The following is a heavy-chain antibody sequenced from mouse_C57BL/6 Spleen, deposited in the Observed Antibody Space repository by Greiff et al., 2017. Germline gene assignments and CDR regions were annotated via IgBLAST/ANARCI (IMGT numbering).Heavy chain of an antibody. V-gene: IGHV1-82*01. CDR1: GYAFSSSW. CDR3: ARHYDYAGKAMDY. Sequence: QVQLKQSGPELVKPGASVKISCKASGYAFSSSWMNWVKQRPGKGLEWIGRIYPGDGDTNYNGKFKGKATLTADKSSSTAYMQLSSLTSEDSAVYFCARHYDYAGKAMDYWGQGTSVTVSS. CDR2: IYPGDGDT. D-gene: IGHD2-4*01. J-gene: IGHJ4*01.